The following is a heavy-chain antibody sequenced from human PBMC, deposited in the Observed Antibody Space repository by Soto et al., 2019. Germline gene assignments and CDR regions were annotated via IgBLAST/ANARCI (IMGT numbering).Heavy chain of an antibody. Sequence: PGGSLRLSCAASGFSFSIYAMHWVRQAPGKGLEWVAAIWYDGSNKYYVDSVKGRFTISRDNSKNTLFLQMNSLRAEDTAVYYCARGGYCSGSTCSNYDGMDVWGQGTTVTVSS. CDR3: ARGGYCSGSTCSNYDGMDV. D-gene: IGHD2-2*03. V-gene: IGHV3-33*01. J-gene: IGHJ6*02. CDR2: IWYDGSNK. CDR1: GFSFSIYA.